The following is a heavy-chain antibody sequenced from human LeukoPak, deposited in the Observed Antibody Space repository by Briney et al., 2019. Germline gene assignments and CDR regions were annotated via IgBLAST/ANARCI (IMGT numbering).Heavy chain of an antibody. J-gene: IGHJ5*02. CDR1: GGSFSGYY. V-gene: IGHV4-34*01. D-gene: IGHD3-3*01. CDR2: INHSGST. Sequence: SETLSLTCAVYGGSFSGYYWSWIRQPPEKGLEWIGEINHSGSTNYNPSLKSRVTISVDTSKNQFSLKLSSVTAADTAVYYCARDRTEETYYDFWSGYYTRVNWFDPWGQGTLVTVSS. CDR3: ARDRTEETYYDFWSGYYTRVNWFDP.